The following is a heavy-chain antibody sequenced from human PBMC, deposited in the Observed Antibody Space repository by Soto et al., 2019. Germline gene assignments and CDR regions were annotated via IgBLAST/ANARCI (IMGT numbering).Heavy chain of an antibody. D-gene: IGHD3-3*01. CDR2: ISSSSSYI. J-gene: IGHJ6*02. CDR3: ARDASSDYDFWSGYSKLGYYYGMDV. Sequence: EVQLVESGGGLVKPGGSLRLSCAASGFTFSSYSMNWVRQAPGKGLEWVSSISSSSSYIYYADSVKGRFTISRDNAKNSLYLKMNSLGAEDTAVYYCARDASSDYDFWSGYSKLGYYYGMDVWGQGTTVTVSS. CDR1: GFTFSSYS. V-gene: IGHV3-21*01.